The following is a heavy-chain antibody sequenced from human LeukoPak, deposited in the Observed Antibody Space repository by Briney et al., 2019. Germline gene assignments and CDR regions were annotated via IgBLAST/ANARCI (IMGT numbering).Heavy chain of an antibody. V-gene: IGHV1-24*01. CDR2: FDPKDGET. J-gene: IGHJ4*02. CDR1: GYTLTELS. CDR3: VTITMVRGVRPPDDY. Sequence: ASVKVSRKVSGYTLTELSMHWVRQARGKGLAWMGGFDPKDGETIYAQKFQGRVTMTEDKSTDTAYMELSSLRSEDTAVYCCVTITMVRGVRPPDDYWGQGTLVTVSS. D-gene: IGHD3-10*01.